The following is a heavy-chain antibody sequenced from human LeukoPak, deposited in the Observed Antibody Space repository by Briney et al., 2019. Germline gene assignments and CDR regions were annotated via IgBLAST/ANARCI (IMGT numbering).Heavy chain of an antibody. CDR2: IQSKTYGEGT. V-gene: IGHV3-49*04. D-gene: IGHD2-2*01. Sequence: PGGSLRLSCTPSGLTFGDYGMSWVRQAPGKGPEWVSFIQSKTYGEGTQYAASVRGRFTISRDDSRSTAYLQMNSLKTEDTGVYYCTASDHLYCSSTSCHFDYWGQGTLVTVAS. CDR1: GLTFGDYG. CDR3: TASDHLYCSSTSCHFDY. J-gene: IGHJ4*02.